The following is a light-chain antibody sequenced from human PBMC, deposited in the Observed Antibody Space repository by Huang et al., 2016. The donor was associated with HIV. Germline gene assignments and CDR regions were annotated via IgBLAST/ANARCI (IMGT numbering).Light chain of an antibody. CDR1: QSLLHSNGYNY. Sequence: DIVMTQSPLSLPVTPGEPASISCRSSQSLLHSNGYNYFDWYLQKPGQSPQLLIYLGSNRASGVPYRFSGSGSGTDFTLKISRVEAEDVGVYYCMQALQTPYTFGQGTKLEIK. CDR3: MQALQTPYT. CDR2: LGS. J-gene: IGKJ2*01. V-gene: IGKV2-28*01.